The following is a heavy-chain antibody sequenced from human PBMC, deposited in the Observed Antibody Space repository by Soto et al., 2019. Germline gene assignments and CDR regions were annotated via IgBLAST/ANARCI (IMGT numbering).Heavy chain of an antibody. CDR1: GGSISSGGYY. J-gene: IGHJ6*02. CDR2: IYYSGST. CDR3: ARGEVVAVSLVDYHYYGMDV. Sequence: SETLSLTCTVSGGSISSGGYYWSWIRQHPGKGLEWIGYIYYSGSTYYNPSLKSRVTISVDTSKNQFSLKLSSVTAADTAVYYCARGEVVAVSLVDYHYYGMDVWGQGTTVTVSS. D-gene: IGHD2-15*01. V-gene: IGHV4-31*03.